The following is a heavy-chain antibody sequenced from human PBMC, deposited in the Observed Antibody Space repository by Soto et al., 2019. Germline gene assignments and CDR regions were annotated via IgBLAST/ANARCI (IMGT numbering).Heavy chain of an antibody. CDR2: INPYNGNR. V-gene: IGHV1-18*01. Sequence: QVQLVQSGAEVKKPGASVKVSCKASDYTFISYGISWVRQAPGQGLEWMGWINPYNGNRNYAQKLQGRVTMTTDTSTSTAYMELRSLRAEDTAVYYCAKVKSGVGSYQLQGFFDYWGQGTLVTVSS. CDR1: DYTFISYG. J-gene: IGHJ4*02. CDR3: AKVKSGVGSYQLQGFFDY. D-gene: IGHD2-2*01.